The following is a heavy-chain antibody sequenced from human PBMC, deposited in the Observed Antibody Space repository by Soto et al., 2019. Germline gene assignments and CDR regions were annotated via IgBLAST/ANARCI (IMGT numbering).Heavy chain of an antibody. CDR1: GGAFSGYY. D-gene: IGHD3-22*01. CDR3: ARMNGYDSSGYWIDH. CDR2: INHSGST. V-gene: IGHV4-34*01. Sequence: QVQLQQWGAGLLKPSETLSLTCAVYGGAFSGYYWSWIRQPPGKGLEWIGEINHSGSTNYNPSLRSRLNISVDTSKNQFSLKLSSVTAADTAVYYCARMNGYDSSGYWIDHWGQGTLVTVSS. J-gene: IGHJ4*02.